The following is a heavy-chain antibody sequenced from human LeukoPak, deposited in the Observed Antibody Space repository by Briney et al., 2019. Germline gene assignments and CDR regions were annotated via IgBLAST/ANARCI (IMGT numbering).Heavy chain of an antibody. CDR3: ARDSDSSSWYSLYYYYGMDV. Sequence: ASVKVSCKASGYTFTSYDINWVRQAPGQGLEWMGWMNPNSGNTGYAQKFQGRATMTRNTSISTAYMELSSLRSEDTAVYYCARDSDSSSWYSLYYYYGMDVWGQGTTVTVSS. CDR2: MNPNSGNT. V-gene: IGHV1-8*01. J-gene: IGHJ6*02. D-gene: IGHD6-13*01. CDR1: GYTFTSYD.